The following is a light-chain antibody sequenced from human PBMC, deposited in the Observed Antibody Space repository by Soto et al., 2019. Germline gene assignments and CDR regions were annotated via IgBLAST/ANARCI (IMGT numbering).Light chain of an antibody. V-gene: IGLV2-14*01. J-gene: IGLJ3*02. CDR2: EVS. CDR1: NSDVGGYNY. CDR3: SSYTSSNTLDWV. Sequence: QSALTQPASVSGSPGQSITISCTGTNSDVGGYNYVSWYQQHPGKAPKLMIYEVSNRPSGVSNRFSGSKSGNTASLTISGLQAEDEAEYYCSSYTSSNTLDWVFGGGTKLTVL.